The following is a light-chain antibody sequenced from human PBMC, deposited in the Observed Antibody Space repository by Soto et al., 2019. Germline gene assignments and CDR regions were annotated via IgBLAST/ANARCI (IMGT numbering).Light chain of an antibody. CDR2: EVS. CDR1: SSDVGGYNY. Sequence: QSALTQPPSASGSPGQSVTISCTGTSSDVGGYNYVSWYQQHPGRAPKLMIYEVSKRPSGVPDRFSGSKSGNTASLTVSGLQTEDVADYYCSSYAGSNNQVFGTGTNVTVL. CDR3: SSYAGSNNQV. V-gene: IGLV2-8*01. J-gene: IGLJ1*01.